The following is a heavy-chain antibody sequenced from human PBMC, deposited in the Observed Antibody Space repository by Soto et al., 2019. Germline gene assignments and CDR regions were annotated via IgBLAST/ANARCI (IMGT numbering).Heavy chain of an antibody. Sequence: QVRLHESGPGLVKPSETLSLTCTVSTDSFNDYYWSWIRQPPGKGLEWIGSIYHTGNTNYNPSLESQVSISVDTSKTQFSLSLSSVTAADTAVYYCARDVGIHDAFDIWGQGTLVTVSS. V-gene: IGHV4-59*13. J-gene: IGHJ3*02. D-gene: IGHD5-18*01. CDR1: TDSFNDYY. CDR2: IYHTGNT. CDR3: ARDVGIHDAFDI.